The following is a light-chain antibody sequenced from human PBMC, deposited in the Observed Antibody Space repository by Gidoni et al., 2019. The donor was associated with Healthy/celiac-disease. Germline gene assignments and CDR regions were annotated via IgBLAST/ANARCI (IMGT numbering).Light chain of an antibody. CDR3: QQRSNWPQFT. CDR2: DAS. V-gene: IGKV3-11*01. J-gene: IGKJ3*01. CDR1: QSVSSY. Sequence: IVFTQSPATLSLSPGERATLSCRASQSVSSYLAWYQQKPGQAPRLLIYDASNRAAGIPARFSGSGSGTDFTLTISSLEPEDFAVYYCQQRSNWPQFTFXPXTKVDIK.